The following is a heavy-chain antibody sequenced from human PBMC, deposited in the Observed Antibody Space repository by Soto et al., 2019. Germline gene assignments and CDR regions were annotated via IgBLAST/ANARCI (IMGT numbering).Heavy chain of an antibody. V-gene: IGHV3-21*01. J-gene: IGHJ4*02. D-gene: IGHD4-4*01. CDR2: ISSDTTYI. CDR1: GFIFNSYS. CDR3: VRNSSRFDY. Sequence: EVQLVETGGGLVKPGGSLRVSCAASGFIFNSYSMAWVRQAPGKGLEWVSSISSDTTYIFYADSVKGRFTISRDNAKNSLYLQMSSLRSEYTAGYYCVRNSSRFDYWGQGVLVTVSS.